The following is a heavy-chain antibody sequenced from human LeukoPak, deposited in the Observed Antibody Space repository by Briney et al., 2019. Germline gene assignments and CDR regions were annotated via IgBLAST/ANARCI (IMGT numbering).Heavy chain of an antibody. CDR1: GGSISSYY. V-gene: IGHV4-59*01. D-gene: IGHD2-2*01. CDR2: IYYSGST. Sequence: SETLSLTCTVSGGSISSYYWSWIRQPPGKGLEWIGYIYYSGSTNYNPSLKSRVTISVDTSKNQFSLKLSSVTAADTAVYYCARHGVVPAAIVTEYFQHWGQGTLVTVSS. CDR3: ARHGVVPAAIVTEYFQH. J-gene: IGHJ1*01.